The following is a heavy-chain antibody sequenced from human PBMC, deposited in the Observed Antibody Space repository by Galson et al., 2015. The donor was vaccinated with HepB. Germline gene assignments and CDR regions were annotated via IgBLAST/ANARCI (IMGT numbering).Heavy chain of an antibody. Sequence: SLRLSCAASGFTFSSYSINWVRQAPGKGLEWVSYISSSSNTIYYADSVKGRFTISRKNAKNSLYLQMNSLRAEDTAVYYCARDRGGSGSYLSDYYDMDVWGQGTTVTVSS. CDR3: ARDRGGSGSYLSDYYDMDV. V-gene: IGHV3-48*04. CDR2: ISSSSNTI. D-gene: IGHD3-10*01. CDR1: GFTFSSYS. J-gene: IGHJ6*02.